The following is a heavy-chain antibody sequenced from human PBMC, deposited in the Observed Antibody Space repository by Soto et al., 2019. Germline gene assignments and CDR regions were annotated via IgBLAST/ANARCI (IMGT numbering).Heavy chain of an antibody. J-gene: IGHJ6*02. Sequence: GGSLRLSCAASGFTLSSYGMHWVRQAPGKGLEWVAVISYDGSNKYYADSVKGRFTISRDNSKNTLYLQMNSLRAEDTAVYYCAKAWYSSSWSYYYYYGMDVWGQGTTVTVSS. CDR3: AKAWYSSSWSYYYYYGMDV. D-gene: IGHD6-13*01. V-gene: IGHV3-30*18. CDR2: ISYDGSNK. CDR1: GFTLSSYG.